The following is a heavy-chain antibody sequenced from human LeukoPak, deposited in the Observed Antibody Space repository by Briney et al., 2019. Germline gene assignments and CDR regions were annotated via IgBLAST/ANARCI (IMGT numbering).Heavy chain of an antibody. CDR1: GFTFSSYS. Sequence: GGSLRLSCAASGFTFSSYSMNWVRQAPGKGLEWVSAISGSGGSTYYADSVKGRFTISRDNSKNTLYLQMNSLRAEDTAVYYCAKAGVEYYDSRDAFDIWGQGTMVTVSS. V-gene: IGHV3-23*01. CDR3: AKAGVEYYDSRDAFDI. J-gene: IGHJ3*02. D-gene: IGHD3-22*01. CDR2: ISGSGGST.